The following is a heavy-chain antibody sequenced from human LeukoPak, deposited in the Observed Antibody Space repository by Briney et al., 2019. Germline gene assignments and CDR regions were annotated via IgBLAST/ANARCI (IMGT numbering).Heavy chain of an antibody. J-gene: IGHJ6*03. V-gene: IGHV5-51*01. CDR1: GYRFTSYW. CDR3: ARLRGYCSSTSCPNSYMDV. D-gene: IGHD2-2*01. Sequence: NTGESLKISCKGPGYRFTSYWIGWVRQMPGKGLGWMGIIYPGDSDTRYSPSFQGQVTISADKSISTAYLQWSSLKASDTAMYYCARLRGYCSSTSCPNSYMDVWGKGTTVTISS. CDR2: IYPGDSDT.